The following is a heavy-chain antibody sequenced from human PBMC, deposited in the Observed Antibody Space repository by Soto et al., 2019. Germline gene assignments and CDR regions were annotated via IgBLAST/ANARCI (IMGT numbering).Heavy chain of an antibody. J-gene: IGHJ3*02. CDR2: ISAYNGNT. D-gene: IGHD3-9*01. CDR3: ARDRGYFDWLVTDDAFDI. Sequence: QVQLVQSGAGVKKPGASVKVSCKASGYTFTSYGISWVRQAPGQGLEWMGWISAYNGNTNYAQKLQGRVTMTTDTSTSTAYIELRSLRSDDTAVYYCARDRGYFDWLVTDDAFDIWGQGTMVTVSS. CDR1: GYTFTSYG. V-gene: IGHV1-18*01.